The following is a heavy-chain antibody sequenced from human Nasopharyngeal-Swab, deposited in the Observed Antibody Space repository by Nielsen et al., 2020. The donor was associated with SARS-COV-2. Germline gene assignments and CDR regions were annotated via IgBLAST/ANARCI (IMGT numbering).Heavy chain of an antibody. V-gene: IGHV3-49*01. J-gene: IGHJ3*02. CDR2: SRSKTYGGAP. CDR3: ARSVGSFYGQGAFDI. Sequence: GESLKISCTTSGFTFGDYAMSWFRQAPGTGLEGVGFSRSKTYGGAPEYAASVKGRFTISRDGAESIAYLHMNSLETEDTGVYYCARSVGSFYGQGAFDILGQVTMVTVSS. D-gene: IGHD1-26*01. CDR1: GFTFGDYA.